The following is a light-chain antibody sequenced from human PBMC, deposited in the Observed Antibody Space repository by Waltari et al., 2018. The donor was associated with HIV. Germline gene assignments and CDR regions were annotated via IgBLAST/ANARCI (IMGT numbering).Light chain of an antibody. CDR2: EVT. CDR1: SRDIHDYNF. CDR3: SSFAGSNKL. V-gene: IGLV2-8*01. J-gene: IGLJ2*01. Sequence: QSALPQPPTASGSPGQSANMSCNVASRDIHDYNFISWYQQYSGKAPKLIMFEVTKRPSGVPDRFSGSRSGNTASLIVSGLQAEDEAVYFCSSFAGSNKLFGGGTKLTVL.